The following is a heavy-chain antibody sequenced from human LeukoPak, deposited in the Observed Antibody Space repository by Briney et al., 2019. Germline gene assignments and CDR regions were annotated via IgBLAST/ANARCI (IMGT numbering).Heavy chain of an antibody. CDR2: IKQDGGEK. Sequence: ESLSLTCAVYGGSFSGYYWSWIRQPPGKGLEWVANIKQDGGEKHYVDSVKGRFTISRDNAKNSLYLQMSSLRAEDTAVYYCTRVEETATTAAIIRKYSYYYYYMDVWGKGNTVTVSS. CDR3: TRVEETATTAAIIRKYSYYYYYMDV. V-gene: IGHV3-7*01. D-gene: IGHD4-11*01. CDR1: GGSFSGYY. J-gene: IGHJ6*03.